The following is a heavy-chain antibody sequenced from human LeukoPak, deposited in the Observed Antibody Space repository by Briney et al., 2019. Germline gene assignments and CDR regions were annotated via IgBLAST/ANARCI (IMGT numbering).Heavy chain of an antibody. D-gene: IGHD3-9*01. J-gene: IGHJ4*02. Sequence: GGSLRLSCAASGFTFSSYWMHWVRQAPGKGLVWVSLINSDGSSTTYADSVKGRFTISRDNAKNTLYLQMNSLRAEDTAVYYCARDASVLRYFDWLSTPTHFDYWGQGTLVTVSS. CDR1: GFTFSSYW. CDR3: ARDASVLRYFDWLSTPTHFDY. V-gene: IGHV3-74*01. CDR2: INSDGSST.